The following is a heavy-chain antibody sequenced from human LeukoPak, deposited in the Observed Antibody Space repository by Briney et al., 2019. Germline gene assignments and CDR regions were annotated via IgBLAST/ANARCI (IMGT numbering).Heavy chain of an antibody. CDR3: ARGGGIAAAPPSGY. CDR1: GYTFTGYY. D-gene: IGHD6-13*01. V-gene: IGHV1-2*02. Sequence: ASVKVSCKASGYTFTGYYMHWVRQAPGQGLEWMGWINPNSGGTNYAQKFQGRVTMTRDTSISTAYMELSRVRSDDTAVYNCARGGGIAAAPPSGYWGQGTLVTVSS. CDR2: INPNSGGT. J-gene: IGHJ4*02.